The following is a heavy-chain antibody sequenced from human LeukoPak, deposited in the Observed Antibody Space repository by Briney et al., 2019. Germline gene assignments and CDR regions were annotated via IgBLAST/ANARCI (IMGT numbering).Heavy chain of an antibody. J-gene: IGHJ4*02. Sequence: ASVKVSCKASGYTFNNYAINWVRQAPGQGLEWMGWINTNTGNPTYAQGFTGRLVFSLDTSVRTAYLQTSSLKAEDTAVYYCARSNNDGDYLGVGFDYWGQGTLATVSS. V-gene: IGHV7-4-1*02. CDR3: ARSNNDGDYLGVGFDY. CDR2: INTNTGNP. CDR1: GYTFNNYA. D-gene: IGHD4-17*01.